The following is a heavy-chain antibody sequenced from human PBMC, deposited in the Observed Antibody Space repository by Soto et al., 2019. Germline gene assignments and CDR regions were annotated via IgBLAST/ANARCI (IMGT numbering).Heavy chain of an antibody. CDR1: GFTFSDYY. D-gene: IGHD3-10*01. CDR2: ISSSSSYT. Sequence: PGGSLRLSCAASGFTFSDYYMSWIRQAPGKGLEWVSYISSSSSYTNYADSVKGRFTISRDNAKNSLYLQMNSLRAEDTAVYYCARDRFGELVFDYWGQGTLVTVYS. CDR3: ARDRFGELVFDY. J-gene: IGHJ4*02. V-gene: IGHV3-11*06.